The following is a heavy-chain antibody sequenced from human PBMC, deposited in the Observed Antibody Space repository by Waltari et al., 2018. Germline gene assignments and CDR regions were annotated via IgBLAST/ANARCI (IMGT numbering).Heavy chain of an antibody. CDR3: ARERGYRVWGAEENP. CDR2: IYHTGTA. V-gene: IGHV4-30-4*08. J-gene: IGHJ5*02. Sequence: QVKLQESGPRLLRPSQTLSLTCTVLGDSMTRGDYYWSWIRRSPGQGLEWIGYIYHTGTAYYNPSLRSRVTLSVDLSRNQFFLELTSVVATDTAVYYCARERGYRVWGAEENPWGQGTLVTVSS. CDR1: GDSMTRGDYY. D-gene: IGHD3-16*01.